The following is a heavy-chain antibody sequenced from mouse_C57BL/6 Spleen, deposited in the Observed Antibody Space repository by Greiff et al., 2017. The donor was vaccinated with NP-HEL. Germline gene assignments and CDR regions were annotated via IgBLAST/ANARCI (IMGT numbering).Heavy chain of an antibody. D-gene: IGHD1-1*01. CDR3: ARPSSYSYFDY. Sequence: EVHLVESGGDLVKPGGSLKLSCAASGFTFSSYGMSWVRQTPDKRLEWVATISSGGSYTYYPDSVKGRFTISRDNAKNTLYLQMSSLKSEDTAMYYCARPSSYSYFDYWGQGTTLTVSS. CDR1: GFTFSSYG. CDR2: ISSGGSYT. V-gene: IGHV5-6*01. J-gene: IGHJ2*01.